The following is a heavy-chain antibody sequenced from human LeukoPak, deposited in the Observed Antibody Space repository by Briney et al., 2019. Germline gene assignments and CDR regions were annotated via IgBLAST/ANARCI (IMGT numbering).Heavy chain of an antibody. J-gene: IGHJ4*02. CDR3: ARASLIYTWELLSFDY. D-gene: IGHD1-26*01. V-gene: IGHV1-2*02. Sequence: GASVKVSCKASGYTFTSYYMHWVRQAPGQGLGWMGWINPNSGGTNYAQKFQGRVTMTRDTSISTAYMELSRLRSDDTAVYYCARASLIYTWELLSFDYWGQGTLVTVSS. CDR2: INPNSGGT. CDR1: GYTFTSYY.